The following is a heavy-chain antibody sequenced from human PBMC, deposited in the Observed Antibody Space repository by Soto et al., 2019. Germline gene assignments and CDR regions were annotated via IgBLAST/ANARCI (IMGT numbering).Heavy chain of an antibody. D-gene: IGHD6-13*01. V-gene: IGHV3-74*01. CDR3: ARDFLSSLDY. J-gene: IGHJ4*02. CDR2: INTDGSAT. Sequence: GGSLRLSCAASGFIFSSDWMHWVRQAPGKGLVWVSRINTDGSATTYADSVKGRFTISRDNAKNMVYLQMNSLRAEDTAVYYCARDFLSSLDYWGQGTLVTVSS. CDR1: GFIFSSDW.